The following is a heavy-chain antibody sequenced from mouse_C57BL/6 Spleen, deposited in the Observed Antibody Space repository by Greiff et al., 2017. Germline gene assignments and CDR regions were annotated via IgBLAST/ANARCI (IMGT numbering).Heavy chain of an antibody. Sequence: QVQLQQSGAELVKPGASVKLSCKASGYTFTSYWMHWVKQRPGQGLEWIGMIHPNSGSTNYNEKFKSKATLTVDKSSSTAYMQLSSLTSEDSAVYYCARGGDFYYYGSRGYFDVWGTGTTVTVSS. CDR2: IHPNSGST. CDR3: ARGGDFYYYGSRGYFDV. V-gene: IGHV1-64*01. D-gene: IGHD1-1*01. CDR1: GYTFTSYW. J-gene: IGHJ1*03.